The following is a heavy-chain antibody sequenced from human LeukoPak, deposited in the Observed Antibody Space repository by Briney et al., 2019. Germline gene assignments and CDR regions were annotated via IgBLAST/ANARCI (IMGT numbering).Heavy chain of an antibody. V-gene: IGHV1-46*01. Sequence: ASVKVSCKASRYTFTSYYMHWVRQAAGQGLEWMGIINPSGGSTSYAQKFQGRVTMTRDTSTSTVYMELSSLRSEDTAVYYCARADIVVVPAAPYFDYWGQGTLVSVSS. J-gene: IGHJ4*02. D-gene: IGHD2-2*01. CDR2: INPSGGST. CDR1: RYTFTSYY. CDR3: ARADIVVVPAAPYFDY.